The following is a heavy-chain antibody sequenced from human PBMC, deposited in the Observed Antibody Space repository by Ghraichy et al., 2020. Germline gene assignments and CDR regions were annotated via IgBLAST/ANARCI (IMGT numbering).Heavy chain of an antibody. CDR3: ARGTGIQLWEGWFDP. D-gene: IGHD5-18*01. Sequence: SETLSLTCTVSGGSISSGGYYWSWIRQHPGKGLEWIGYIYYSGSTYYNPSLKSRVTISVDTSKNQFSLKLSSVTAADTAVYYCARGTGIQLWEGWFDPWGQGTLVTVSS. J-gene: IGHJ5*02. V-gene: IGHV4-31*03. CDR1: GGSISSGGYY. CDR2: IYYSGST.